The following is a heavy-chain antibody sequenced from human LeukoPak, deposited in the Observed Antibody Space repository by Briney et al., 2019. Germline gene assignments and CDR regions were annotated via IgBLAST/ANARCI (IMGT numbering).Heavy chain of an antibody. CDR2: INAGNGNT. J-gene: IGHJ4*02. CDR3: ARSQWLPIFDY. CDR1: GYTFTTYA. Sequence: GASVKVSCKTSGYTFTTYAIHWVRQAPGQRLEWMGWINAGNGNTKYSQKFQGRVTITRDTSASTAYMELSSLRSEDTAVYYCARSQWLPIFDYWGQGTLVTVSS. V-gene: IGHV1-3*01. D-gene: IGHD6-19*01.